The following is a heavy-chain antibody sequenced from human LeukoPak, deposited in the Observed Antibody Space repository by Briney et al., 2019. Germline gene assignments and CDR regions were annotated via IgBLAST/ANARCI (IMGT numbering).Heavy chain of an antibody. J-gene: IGHJ6*02. CDR3: ARLVAVAGEDYYYYGMDV. Sequence: SETLSLTCTVSGGSIGSYYWSWLRQPPGKGLEWIGYIYYTGSTNYNPSLKSRVTISVGTSKKQFSLKLSSVTAADTAVYYCARLVAVAGEDYYYYGMDVWGQGTTVTVS. V-gene: IGHV4-59*08. CDR1: GGSIGSYY. D-gene: IGHD6-19*01. CDR2: IYYTGST.